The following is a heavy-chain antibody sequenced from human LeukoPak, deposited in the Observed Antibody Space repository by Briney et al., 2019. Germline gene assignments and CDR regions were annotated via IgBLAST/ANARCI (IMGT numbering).Heavy chain of an antibody. D-gene: IGHD2-8*01. J-gene: IGHJ4*02. Sequence: PGGSLRLSCSASGFTFSAYFMHRVRQAPGEGLEYVSSISSNEYDTYYADSVKGRFTISRDNSKNTLFLQISSLRAEDTAVYYCVKDLNGTWSFDYWGQGTLVTVSS. CDR1: GFTFSAYF. CDR2: ISSNEYDT. V-gene: IGHV3-64D*06. CDR3: VKDLNGTWSFDY.